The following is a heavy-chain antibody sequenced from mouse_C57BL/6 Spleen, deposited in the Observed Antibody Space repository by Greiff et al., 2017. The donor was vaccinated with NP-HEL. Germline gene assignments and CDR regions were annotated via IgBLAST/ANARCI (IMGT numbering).Heavy chain of an antibody. V-gene: IGHV1-19*01. CDR1: GYTFTDYY. Sequence: EVQLQQSGPVLVKPGASVKMSCKASGYTFTDYYMNWVKQSHGKSLEWIGVINPYNGGTSYNQKFKGKATLTVDKSSSTAYMELNSLTSEDSAVYYCARRATVVATDAMDYWGQGTSVTVSS. J-gene: IGHJ4*01. D-gene: IGHD1-1*01. CDR2: INPYNGGT. CDR3: ARRATVVATDAMDY.